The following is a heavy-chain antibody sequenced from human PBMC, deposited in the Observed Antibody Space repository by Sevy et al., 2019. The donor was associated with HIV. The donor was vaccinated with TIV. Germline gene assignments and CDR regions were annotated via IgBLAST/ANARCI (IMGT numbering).Heavy chain of an antibody. J-gene: IGHJ4*02. V-gene: IGHV3-48*02. CDR1: GFTFSSYS. D-gene: IGHD3-3*01. Sequence: GGSLRLSCAASGFTFSSYSMNWVRQAPGKGLEWVSYISSSSSTIYYADSLKGRFNISRDNAKNSLYLQMNSLKDEDTAVYYCARDQSTGGGLRFLEWLFPHYFDYWGQGTLVTVSS. CDR3: ARDQSTGGGLRFLEWLFPHYFDY. CDR2: ISSSSSTI.